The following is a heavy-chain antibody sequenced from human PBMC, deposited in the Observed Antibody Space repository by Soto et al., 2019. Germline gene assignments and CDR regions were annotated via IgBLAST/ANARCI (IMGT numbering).Heavy chain of an antibody. Sequence: SETLSLTCTVSGGSISVYYWSWIRQPPGKGLEWIGYIYYSGSTNYNPSLKSRVTISVDTSKNQFSLKLSSVTAADTAVYYCARVVGAPNWFDPWGQGTLVTVSS. D-gene: IGHD1-26*01. CDR2: IYYSGST. CDR1: GGSISVYY. CDR3: ARVVGAPNWFDP. J-gene: IGHJ5*02. V-gene: IGHV4-59*08.